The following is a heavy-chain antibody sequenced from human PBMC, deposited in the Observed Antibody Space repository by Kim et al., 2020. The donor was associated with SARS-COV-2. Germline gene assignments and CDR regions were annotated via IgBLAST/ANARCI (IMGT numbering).Heavy chain of an antibody. Sequence: GGSLRLSCAASGFTFSSYAMSWVRQAPGKGLEWVSAISGSGGSTYYADSVKGRFTISRDNSKNTLYLQMNSRRAEDTAVYYCAKALDVLRYFDWFNWFDPWGQGTLVTVSS. CDR1: GFTFSSYA. D-gene: IGHD3-9*01. J-gene: IGHJ5*02. CDR3: AKALDVLRYFDWFNWFDP. CDR2: ISGSGGST. V-gene: IGHV3-23*01.